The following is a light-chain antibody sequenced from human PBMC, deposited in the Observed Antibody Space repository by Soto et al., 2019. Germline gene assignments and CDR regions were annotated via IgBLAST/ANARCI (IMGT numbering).Light chain of an antibody. CDR1: QPVSSNF. Sequence: VLTQSPGTLSLSPGESTALSCRASQPVSSNFLAWYQQKPGQAPRLLIYGVSSRASGIPDRFFGSGSGTDFTLNINRLEPEDFAVYYCQQYANSPINFGQGTRLEIK. CDR3: QQYANSPIN. J-gene: IGKJ5*01. V-gene: IGKV3-20*01. CDR2: GVS.